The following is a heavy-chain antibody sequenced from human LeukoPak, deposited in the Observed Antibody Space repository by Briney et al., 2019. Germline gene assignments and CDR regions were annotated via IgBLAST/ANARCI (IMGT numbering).Heavy chain of an antibody. CDR3: TRGSLVYFDAPDY. J-gene: IGHJ4*02. Sequence: GGSLRLSCAASGFTFSSYGVSWVRQAPGKGLEWVSYISGSGNTIYNADSVKGRFTISRDNAKNSLYLQMSSLRAEDTAIYYCTRGSLVYFDAPDYWGQGTLVTVSS. D-gene: IGHD3-22*01. CDR2: ISGSGNTI. V-gene: IGHV3-48*04. CDR1: GFTFSSYG.